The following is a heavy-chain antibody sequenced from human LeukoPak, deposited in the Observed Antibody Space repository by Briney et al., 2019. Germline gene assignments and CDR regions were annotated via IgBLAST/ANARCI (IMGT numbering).Heavy chain of an antibody. CDR3: ARDVIRYFDWSPNAFDI. Sequence: ASVKVSCKASGYTFTSYGISWVRQAPGQGLEWMGWISAYNGNTNYAQKLQGRVTMTTDTSTSTAYMELRSLRSDDTAVYYCARDVIRYFDWSPNAFDIWGQGTMVTVSS. CDR2: ISAYNGNT. J-gene: IGHJ3*02. V-gene: IGHV1-18*01. CDR1: GYTFTSYG. D-gene: IGHD3-9*01.